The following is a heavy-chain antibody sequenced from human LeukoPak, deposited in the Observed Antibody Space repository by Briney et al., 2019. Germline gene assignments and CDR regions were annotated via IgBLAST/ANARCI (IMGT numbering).Heavy chain of an antibody. CDR2: INSDGSST. CDR1: GFTFSSYW. D-gene: IGHD4-17*01. V-gene: IGHV3-74*01. CDR3: ARADYGDPAPLDY. Sequence: GGSLRLSCAASGFTFSSYWMHWVRQAPGKGLVWVSRINSDGSSTSYADSVKGRFTISRDNAKNTLYLQMNSLRAEDTAVYYCARADYGDPAPLDYWGQGTLVTVSS. J-gene: IGHJ4*02.